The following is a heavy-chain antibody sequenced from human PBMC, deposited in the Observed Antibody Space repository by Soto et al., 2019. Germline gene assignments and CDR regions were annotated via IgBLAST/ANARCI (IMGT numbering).Heavy chain of an antibody. CDR1: GGTFSSYT. V-gene: IGHV1-69*04. D-gene: IGHD3-10*01. CDR2: IIPILGIA. CDR3: AREEYYYGSGAFFDY. J-gene: IGHJ4*02. Sequence: SVKVSCKASGGTFSSYTISWVRQAPGQGLEWMGRIIPILGIANYAQKFQGRVTITADKSTSTAYMELSSLRSEDTAVYYCAREEYYYGSGAFFDYWGQGTLVTVSS.